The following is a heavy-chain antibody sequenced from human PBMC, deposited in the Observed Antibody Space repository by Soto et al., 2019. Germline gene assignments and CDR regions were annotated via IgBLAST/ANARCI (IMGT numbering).Heavy chain of an antibody. Sequence: EVQLVESGGDLVQPGGSLRLSCAASGFIFTNYWMTWVRQAPGKGLEWVANINHDGSETYYLGSVKGRFAISRDNAKNSLFLQMNSLRDEDTAIYYCARSLLGPMAFDMWGHGTLVAVSS. CDR3: ARSLLGPMAFDM. CDR2: INHDGSET. V-gene: IGHV3-7*03. CDR1: GFIFTNYW. D-gene: IGHD7-27*01. J-gene: IGHJ3*02.